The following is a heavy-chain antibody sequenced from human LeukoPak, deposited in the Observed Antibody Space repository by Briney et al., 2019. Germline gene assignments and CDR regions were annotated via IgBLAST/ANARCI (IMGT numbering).Heavy chain of an antibody. CDR1: GFTFSNYT. V-gene: IGHV3-30-3*01. CDR3: ARGTDSRSWSPEYFQH. D-gene: IGHD6-13*01. Sequence: PGGSLTLSCAASGFTFSNYTIHWVRQAPAKGLEWVAVISYDGNNKYYADSVKGRFTISRDNSKNRLYLQMNSLRAADTAVYYCARGTDSRSWSPEYFQHWGQGTLVTVSS. CDR2: ISYDGNNK. J-gene: IGHJ1*01.